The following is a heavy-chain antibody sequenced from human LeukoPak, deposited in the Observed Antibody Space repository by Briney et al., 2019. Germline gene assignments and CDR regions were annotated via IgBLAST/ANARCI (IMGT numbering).Heavy chain of an antibody. V-gene: IGHV3-30*18. D-gene: IGHD1-1*01. Sequence: GGSLRLSCAASGFTFSSYGMHWVRQAPGKGLEWVAVISYDGSNKYYADSVKGRFTISRDNSKNTLNLQMNSLRAEDTAVYYCAKDLEGTIPAGDFDYWGQGTLVTVSS. CDR2: ISYDGSNK. CDR3: AKDLEGTIPAGDFDY. J-gene: IGHJ4*02. CDR1: GFTFSSYG.